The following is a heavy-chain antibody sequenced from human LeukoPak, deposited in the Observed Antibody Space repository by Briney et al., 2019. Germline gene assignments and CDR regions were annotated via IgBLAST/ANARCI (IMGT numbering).Heavy chain of an antibody. CDR1: GGSFSGYY. J-gene: IGHJ4*02. Sequence: SETLSLTCAVYGGSFSGYYWSWIRQPPGKGLEWIGEINHSGSTNYNPSLKSRVTISVDRSKNQFSLKLSSVTAADTAVYYCARATYCSGGSCCDVRYWGQGTLVTVSS. D-gene: IGHD2-15*01. V-gene: IGHV4-34*01. CDR2: INHSGST. CDR3: ARATYCSGGSCCDVRY.